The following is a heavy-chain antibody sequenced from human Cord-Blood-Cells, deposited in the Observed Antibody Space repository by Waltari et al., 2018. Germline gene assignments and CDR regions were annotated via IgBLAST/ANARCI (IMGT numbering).Heavy chain of an antibody. CDR1: GGSFSGYY. CDR2: INQSGST. J-gene: IGHJ4*02. CDR3: ARVNYYGSGSYTIDY. V-gene: IGHV4-34*01. D-gene: IGHD3-10*01. Sequence: QVQLQQWGAGLLKPSETLSPTCAVYGGSFSGYYWSWIRQPPGKGLEWIGEINQSGSTNYNPSLKSRVTISVDTSKNQFSLKLSSVTAADTAVYYCARVNYYGSGSYTIDYWGQGTLVTVSS.